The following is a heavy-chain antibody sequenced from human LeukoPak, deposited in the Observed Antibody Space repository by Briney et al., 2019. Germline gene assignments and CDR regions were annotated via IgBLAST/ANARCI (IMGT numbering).Heavy chain of an antibody. D-gene: IGHD5-12*01. CDR2: ISWNSDTM. CDR1: GFAFDDFA. J-gene: IGHJ4*02. Sequence: GGSLRLSCTGSGFAFDDFAIHWVRQAPGKGLEWVSGISWNSDTMDYADSVKGRFTISRDNAKNSLYLQMNSLRAEDTAFYYCAKDISESRGYNYGGFDYWGQGTLVTVSS. V-gene: IGHV3-9*01. CDR3: AKDISESRGYNYGGFDY.